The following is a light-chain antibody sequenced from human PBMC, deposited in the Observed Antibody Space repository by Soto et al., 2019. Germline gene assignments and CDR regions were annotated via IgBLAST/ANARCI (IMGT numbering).Light chain of an antibody. Sequence: DTQLTQSPSTLSASLGDSVTITCRASQSISTWLAWYQQKKGKPPKLLIYDASSLESGVPSRFRGSGSGTEFTLSISRLQPDDFETYYCQQYNSYPWTFGQGTKVDIK. CDR1: QSISTW. J-gene: IGKJ1*01. V-gene: IGKV1-5*01. CDR2: DAS. CDR3: QQYNSYPWT.